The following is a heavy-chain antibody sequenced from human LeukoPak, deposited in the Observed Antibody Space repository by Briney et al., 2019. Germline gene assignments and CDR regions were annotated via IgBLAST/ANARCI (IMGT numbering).Heavy chain of an antibody. V-gene: IGHV1-46*01. J-gene: IGHJ4*02. CDR1: GYTFTSYH. CDR2: INPSGGTT. Sequence: ASVKVSCKASGYTFTSYHMHWVRQAPGQGLEWMGIINPSGGTTNYAQKFRGRVTMTRDMSTSTVYMELSSLRSEDTAVYYCASEAATAHGGYFDYWGQGTLVTVSS. D-gene: IGHD6-25*01. CDR3: ASEAATAHGGYFDY.